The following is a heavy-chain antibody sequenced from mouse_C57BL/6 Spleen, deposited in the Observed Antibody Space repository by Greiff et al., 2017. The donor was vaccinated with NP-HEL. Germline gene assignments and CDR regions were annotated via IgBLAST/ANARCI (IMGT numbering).Heavy chain of an antibody. V-gene: IGHV1-61*01. J-gene: IGHJ1*03. CDR2: IYPSDSET. CDR1: GYTFTSYW. Sequence: QVQLQQPGAELVRPGSSVKLSCKASGYTFTSYWMDWVKQRPGQGLEWIGNIYPSDSETPYNQKFKDKATLTVDKSPSTAYMQLSSLTSEDAAVYYCARRGIWYFDVWGTGTTVTVSS. CDR3: ARRGIWYFDV.